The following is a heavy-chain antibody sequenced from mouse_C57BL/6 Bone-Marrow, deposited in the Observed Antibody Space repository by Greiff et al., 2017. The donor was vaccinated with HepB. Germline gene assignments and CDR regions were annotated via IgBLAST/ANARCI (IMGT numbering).Heavy chain of an antibody. V-gene: IGHV1-42*01. J-gene: IGHJ2*01. CDR1: GYSFTGYY. CDR2: INPSTGGT. D-gene: IGHD2-1*01. CDR3: ARRGKGNYSYFFDY. Sequence: VQLQQSGPELVKPGASVKISCKASGYSFTGYYMNWVKQSPEKSLEWIGEINPSTGGTTYNQKFKAKATLTVDKSSSTACMQLKSLTSEDSAVYYCARRGKGNYSYFFDYWGQGTTLTVSS.